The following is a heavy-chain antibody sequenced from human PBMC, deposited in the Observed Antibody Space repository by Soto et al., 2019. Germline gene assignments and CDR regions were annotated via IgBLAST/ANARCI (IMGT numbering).Heavy chain of an antibody. CDR1: GFTVSSNY. CDR2: IYSGGST. CDR3: ARAGQGGSYYHYYYYGMDV. J-gene: IGHJ6*02. D-gene: IGHD1-26*01. Sequence: GGSLRLSCAASGFTVSSNYMSWVRQAPGKGLEWVSVIYSGGSTYYADSVKGRFTISRDNSKNTLYLQMNSLRAEDTAVYYCARAGQGGSYYHYYYYGMDVWGQGTTVTVSS. V-gene: IGHV3-53*01.